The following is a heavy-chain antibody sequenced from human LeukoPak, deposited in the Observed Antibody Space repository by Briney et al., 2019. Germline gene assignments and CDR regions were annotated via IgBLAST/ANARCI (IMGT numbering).Heavy chain of an antibody. V-gene: IGHV3-9*01. J-gene: IGHJ4*02. D-gene: IGHD6-19*01. CDR2: ISWNSGSI. Sequence: PGGSLRLSCAASGFTFDDYATHWVRQAPGKGLEWVSGISWNSGSIGYADSVKGRFTISRDNAKNSLYLQMNSLRAEDTALYYCAKERIAVAKMPGSEFDYWGQGTLVTVSS. CDR1: GFTFDDYA. CDR3: AKERIAVAKMPGSEFDY.